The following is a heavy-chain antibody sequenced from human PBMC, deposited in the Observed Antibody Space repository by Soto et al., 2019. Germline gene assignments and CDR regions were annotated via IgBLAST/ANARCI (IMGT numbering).Heavy chain of an antibody. J-gene: IGHJ6*02. CDR3: ASVVSLVPTATTHYYYDIDV. CDR2: FIPIVGTG. V-gene: IGHV1-69*01. Sequence: QVQLVQSGAEVRKPGSSVTVSCKASGGTFSNYAISWVRQAPGHGLEWMGGFIPIVGTGSYAQTFQGRVTTTANEPTTTAYMELSRLRFEDTALYYCASVVSLVPTATTHYYYDIDVWGPGTTVTVSS. D-gene: IGHD2-2*01. CDR1: GGTFSNYA.